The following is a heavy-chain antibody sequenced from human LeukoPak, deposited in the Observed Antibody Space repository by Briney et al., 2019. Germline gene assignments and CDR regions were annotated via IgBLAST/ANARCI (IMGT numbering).Heavy chain of an antibody. CDR2: ISGSGGST. V-gene: IGHV3-23*01. J-gene: IGHJ3*02. D-gene: IGHD3-22*01. CDR1: GFTFSSYA. CDR3: AKSFTMSPPMDI. Sequence: PGGSLRLSCAASGFTFSSYAMSWVRQAPGKGLEWVSAISGSGGSTYYADSVKGRFTISRDNSKNTLYLQMNSLRAEDTAAHYCAKSFTMSPPMDIWGQGTMVTVSS.